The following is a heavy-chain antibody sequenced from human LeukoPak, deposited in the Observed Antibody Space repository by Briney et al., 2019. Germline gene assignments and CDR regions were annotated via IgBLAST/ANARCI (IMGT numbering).Heavy chain of an antibody. CDR3: ARDRYCSGGSCSSVRFDP. J-gene: IGHJ5*02. CDR1: GFTFSGFS. V-gene: IGHV3-23*01. CDR2: IASGGDIT. Sequence: GGSLRLSCVASGFTFSGFSMSWVRQPPRKGLEWVSVIASGGDITYYADSVKGRFTISRDNSKSTLYLQLNSLRAEDTALYYCARDRYCSGGSCSSVRFDPWGQGTLVTVSS. D-gene: IGHD2-15*01.